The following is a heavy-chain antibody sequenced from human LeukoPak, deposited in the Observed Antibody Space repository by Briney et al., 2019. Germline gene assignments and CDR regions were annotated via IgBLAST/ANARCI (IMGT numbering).Heavy chain of an antibody. V-gene: IGHV7-4-1*02. CDR2: INTDTGNP. Sequence: ASVKVSCKASGYTFTNYAMNWVRQTPGQGLEWMGWINTDTGNPTYAQGFTRRLVFSLDTSASTAYLQISSLKAEDTAVYYCARTLFGDQYQLLHNWFDPWGQGTLVTVSS. CDR3: ARTLFGDQYQLLHNWFDP. J-gene: IGHJ5*02. CDR1: GYTFTNYA. D-gene: IGHD2-2*01.